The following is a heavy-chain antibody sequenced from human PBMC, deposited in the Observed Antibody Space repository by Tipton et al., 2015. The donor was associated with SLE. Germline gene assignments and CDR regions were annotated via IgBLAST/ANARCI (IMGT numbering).Heavy chain of an antibody. CDR2: IYHSGST. D-gene: IGHD6-13*01. J-gene: IGHJ4*02. Sequence: LRLSCAVSGYSISSGYYWGWIRQPPGKGLEWIGSIYHSGSTYYNPSLKSRVTISVDRSKNQFSLKLSSVTPEDTAVYYCASTMYSSSWGFDYWGQGTLVTVSS. CDR1: GYSISSGYY. V-gene: IGHV4-38-2*01. CDR3: ASTMYSSSWGFDY.